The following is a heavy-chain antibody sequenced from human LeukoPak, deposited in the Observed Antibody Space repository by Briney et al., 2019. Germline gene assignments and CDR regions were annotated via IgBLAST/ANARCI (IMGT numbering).Heavy chain of an antibody. J-gene: IGHJ4*02. CDR1: GFTFSSYT. V-gene: IGHV3-23*01. Sequence: PGGSLRLSCAASGFTFSSYTMSWVRQAPGKGLEWVSTITTSDGNTYYADSVKGRFTVSRDNSKNTLFLQMNSLRAEDTAVYYCAREGASYDSSGYLPSYFDYWGQGTLVTVSS. CDR2: ITTSDGNT. CDR3: AREGASYDSSGYLPSYFDY. D-gene: IGHD3-22*01.